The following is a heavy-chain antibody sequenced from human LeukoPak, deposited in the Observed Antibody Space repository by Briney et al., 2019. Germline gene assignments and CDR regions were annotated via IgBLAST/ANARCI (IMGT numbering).Heavy chain of an antibody. J-gene: IGHJ6*02. CDR2: IYHGGNT. CDR3: ARFYHYGMDV. CDR1: GGSINGGSYY. V-gene: IGHV4-31*03. Sequence: SETLSLTCSVSGGSINGGSYYWSWIRQHPGKGLEWIGYIYHGGNTYYNPSLKSRVTISVDTSKNQLSLKLSSVTAADTAVYYCARFYHYGMDVWGQGTTVTVSS.